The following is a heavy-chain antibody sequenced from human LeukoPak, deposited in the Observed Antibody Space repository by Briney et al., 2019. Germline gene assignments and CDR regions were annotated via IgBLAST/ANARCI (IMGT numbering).Heavy chain of an antibody. J-gene: IGHJ6*03. Sequence: SETLSLXSTVSGGSISSYYWSWIRPPAGKGLESIGRIYTSGSTNYNPSLKSRVTMSVDTSKNQFSPKLSSVTAADTAVYYCARDSTFGGITAAMDVWGKGTTVTVSS. CDR2: IYTSGST. CDR1: GGSISSYY. V-gene: IGHV4-4*07. D-gene: IGHD3-3*01. CDR3: ARDSTFGGITAAMDV.